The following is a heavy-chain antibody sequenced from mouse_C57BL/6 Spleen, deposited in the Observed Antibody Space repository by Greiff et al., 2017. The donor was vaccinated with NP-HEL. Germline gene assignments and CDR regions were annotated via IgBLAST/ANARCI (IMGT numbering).Heavy chain of an antibody. CDR3: TRNYGSSYSYAMDY. Sequence: QVQLQQSGAELVRPGASVTLSCKASGYTFTDYEMHWVKQTPVHGLEWIGAIDPETGGTAYNQKFKGKAILTADKSSSTAYMELRSLTSEDSAVYYCTRNYGSSYSYAMDYWGQGTSVTVSS. CDR1: GYTFTDYE. J-gene: IGHJ4*01. CDR2: IDPETGGT. D-gene: IGHD1-1*01. V-gene: IGHV1-15*01.